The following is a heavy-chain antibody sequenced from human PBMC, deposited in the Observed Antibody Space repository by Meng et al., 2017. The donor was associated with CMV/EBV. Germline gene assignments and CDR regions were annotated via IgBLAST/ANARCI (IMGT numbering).Heavy chain of an antibody. V-gene: IGHV3-53*01. CDR2: IYSGGST. CDR1: GFTVNSNY. Sequence: GESLKISCAASGFTVNSNYMSWVRQAPGKGLEWASVIYSGGSTYYADSVKGRFTISRDNSKNTLYLQMNSLRAEDTAVYYCATSGGYYYYGMDVWGQGTTVTVSS. D-gene: IGHD6-25*01. CDR3: ATSGGYYYYGMDV. J-gene: IGHJ6*02.